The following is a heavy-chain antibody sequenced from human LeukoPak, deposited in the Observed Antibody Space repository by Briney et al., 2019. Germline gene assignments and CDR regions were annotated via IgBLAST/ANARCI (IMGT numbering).Heavy chain of an antibody. J-gene: IGHJ4*02. D-gene: IGHD6-13*01. Sequence: GGSLRLSCAASEFTFSSYGMHWVRQAPGKGLEWVAVIWYDGSNKYYADSVKGRFTISRDNSKNTLYLQMNSLRAEDTAVYYCAISRWSSTERLDYWGQGTLVTVSS. V-gene: IGHV3-33*01. CDR1: EFTFSSYG. CDR2: IWYDGSNK. CDR3: AISRWSSTERLDY.